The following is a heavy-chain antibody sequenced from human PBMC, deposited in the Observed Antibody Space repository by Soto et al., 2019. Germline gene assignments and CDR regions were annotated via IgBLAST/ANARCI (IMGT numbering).Heavy chain of an antibody. CDR3: ARLYSYYYYMDV. CDR1: GGSISSYY. CDR2: MYYSGST. V-gene: IGHV4-59*08. J-gene: IGHJ6*03. Sequence: SETLSLTCTVSGGSISSYYWSWIRQPPGKGLEWIGYMYYSGSTNYNPSLKSRVTISVDTSKNQFSLKLSSVTAADTAVYYCARLYSYYYYMDVWGKGTTVTVSS. D-gene: IGHD2-21*01.